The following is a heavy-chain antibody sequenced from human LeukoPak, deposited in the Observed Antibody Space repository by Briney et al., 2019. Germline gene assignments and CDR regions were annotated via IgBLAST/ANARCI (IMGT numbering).Heavy chain of an antibody. Sequence: PSETLSLTCTVSGDSISSSGYYWGWIRQPPGKGLEWIVSVYHGGNTYYNPSLKSRVSMSLDTSKNQFSLKLTSVTAADTAVYYCARHLNSIFGVVTPDYWGQGTLVTVSS. D-gene: IGHD3-3*01. J-gene: IGHJ4*02. CDR1: GDSISSSGYY. CDR2: VYHGGNT. V-gene: IGHV4-39*01. CDR3: ARHLNSIFGVVTPDY.